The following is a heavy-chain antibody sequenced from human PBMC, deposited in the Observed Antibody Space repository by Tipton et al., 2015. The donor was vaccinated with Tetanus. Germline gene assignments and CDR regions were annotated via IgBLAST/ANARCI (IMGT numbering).Heavy chain of an antibody. V-gene: IGHV3-9*01. D-gene: IGHD3-9*01. CDR3: AKAIRRGILTGYYGGFWFDP. CDR2: ISWNSGSI. J-gene: IGHJ5*02. CDR1: GFTFDDYA. Sequence: SLRLSCAASGFTFDDYAMHWVRQAPGKGLEWVSGISWNSGSIGYADSVKGRFTISRDNAKNSLYLQMNSLRAEDTALYYCAKAIRRGILTGYYGGFWFDPWGQGTLVTVSS.